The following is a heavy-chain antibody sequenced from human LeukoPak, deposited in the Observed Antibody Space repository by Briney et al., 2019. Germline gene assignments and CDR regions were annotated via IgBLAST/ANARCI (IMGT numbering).Heavy chain of an antibody. CDR1: GFTVSSNY. V-gene: IGHV3-48*01. Sequence: GGSLRLSCAASGFTVSSNYMSWVRQAPGKGLEWVSYISSSSSTIYYADSVKGRFTISRDNAKNSLYLQMNSLRAEDTAVYYCARDKSIAARPGAFDIWGQGTMVTVSS. D-gene: IGHD6-6*01. CDR2: ISSSSSTI. J-gene: IGHJ3*02. CDR3: ARDKSIAARPGAFDI.